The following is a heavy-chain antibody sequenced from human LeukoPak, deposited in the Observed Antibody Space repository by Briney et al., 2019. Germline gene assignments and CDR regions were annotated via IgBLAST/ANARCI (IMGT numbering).Heavy chain of an antibody. Sequence: PGGSLRLSCAASGFTFSSYWMSWVRQAPGKGLEWVANIKQDGSEKYYVDSVKGRFTISRDNAKNSLYLQMNSLRAEDTAVYYCARIELGGYDLYAFDIWGQGTMVTVSS. V-gene: IGHV3-7*01. CDR2: IKQDGSEK. CDR3: ARIELGGYDLYAFDI. D-gene: IGHD5-12*01. CDR1: GFTFSSYW. J-gene: IGHJ3*02.